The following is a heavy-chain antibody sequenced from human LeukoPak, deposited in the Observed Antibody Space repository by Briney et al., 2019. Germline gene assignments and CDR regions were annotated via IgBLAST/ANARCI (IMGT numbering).Heavy chain of an antibody. CDR2: MNPNSGNT. Sequence: ASVKVSCKASGHSFTSCDINWVRQATGQGLEWMGWMNPNSGNTGYAQKFQGRVTMTRNTSISTAYMELSSLRSEDTAVYYCARSPKYYYGSSGYYGMDVWGQGTTVTVSS. CDR3: ARSPKYYYGSSGYYGMDV. V-gene: IGHV1-8*01. D-gene: IGHD3-22*01. CDR1: GHSFTSCD. J-gene: IGHJ6*02.